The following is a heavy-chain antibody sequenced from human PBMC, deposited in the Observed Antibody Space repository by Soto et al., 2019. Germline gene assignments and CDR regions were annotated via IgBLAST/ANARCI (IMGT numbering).Heavy chain of an antibody. CDR3: ARDSATPSYYDFWSGYYGGPFDY. CDR2: TYYRSKWYN. D-gene: IGHD3-3*01. V-gene: IGHV6-1*01. Sequence: SQTLSLTCAISGDSVSSNSAAWNWIRQSPSRGLEWLGRTYYRSKWYNDYAVSVKGRITINPDTSKNQFSLQLNSVTPEDTAVYYCARDSATPSYYDFWSGYYGGPFDYWGQGTLVTVSS. CDR1: GDSVSSNSAA. J-gene: IGHJ4*02.